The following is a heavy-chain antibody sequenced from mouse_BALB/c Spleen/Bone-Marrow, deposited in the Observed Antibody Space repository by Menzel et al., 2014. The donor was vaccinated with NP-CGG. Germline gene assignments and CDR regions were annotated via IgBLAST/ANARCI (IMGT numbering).Heavy chain of an antibody. CDR1: GFTFSSFG. D-gene: IGHD2-4*01. V-gene: IGHV5-17*02. CDR3: TRDHDYGWYFDV. Sequence: EVKLVESGGGLVQPGGSRKPSCTASGFTFSSFGMHWVRQAPEKGLEWVAYISSDSDTIYYADTVKGRFTISRDNPKNTLFLQMTSLRSEDTAMYYCTRDHDYGWYFDVWGAGTTVTFSS. CDR2: ISSDSDTI. J-gene: IGHJ1*01.